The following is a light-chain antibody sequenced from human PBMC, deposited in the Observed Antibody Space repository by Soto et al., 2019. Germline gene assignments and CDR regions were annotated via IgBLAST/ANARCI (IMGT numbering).Light chain of an antibody. J-gene: IGLJ1*01. Sequence: QSVLTQPRSVSGSPGQSVTLSCTGTSSDVGGYDYVSWYQQHPDKAPKLIIYDVSRRPSGVPDRFSGSKSDNTASLTISGLQAEDDADYYCCSYAGGYSYVFGIGTKVTV. CDR1: SSDVGGYDY. V-gene: IGLV2-11*01. CDR3: CSYAGGYSYV. CDR2: DVS.